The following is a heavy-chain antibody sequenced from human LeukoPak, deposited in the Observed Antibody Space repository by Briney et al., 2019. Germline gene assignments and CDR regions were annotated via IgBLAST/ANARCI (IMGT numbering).Heavy chain of an antibody. CDR3: ARDVPRTSGP. CDR1: GFTFSHFW. D-gene: IGHD3-10*01. CDR2: IKKTGSET. J-gene: IGHJ5*02. V-gene: IGHV3-7*01. Sequence: GGSLRLSCAASGFTFSHFWMSWVRQAPGKGLEWVAYIKKTGSETYYVDSVKGRFTVSRDNAKNTLYLQMNSLRAEDTAVYYCARDVPRTSGPWGQGTLVTVSS.